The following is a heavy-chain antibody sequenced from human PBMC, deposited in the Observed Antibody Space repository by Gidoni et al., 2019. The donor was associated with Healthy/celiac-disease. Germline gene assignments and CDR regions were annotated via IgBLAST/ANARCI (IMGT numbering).Heavy chain of an antibody. V-gene: IGHV3-11*01. CDR1: GFTFSYYY. CDR3: ARDHPLGNYYDSSGLIDY. Sequence: QVQLVESGGGLVKPGGSLRLSCAASGFTFSYYYMSWNRQAPGKGLEWVSYISSSGSTIDYADSVKGRFTISRDNAKNSLYLQMNSLRAEDTAVYYCARDHPLGNYYDSSGLIDYWGQGTLVTVSS. CDR2: ISSSGSTI. J-gene: IGHJ4*02. D-gene: IGHD3-22*01.